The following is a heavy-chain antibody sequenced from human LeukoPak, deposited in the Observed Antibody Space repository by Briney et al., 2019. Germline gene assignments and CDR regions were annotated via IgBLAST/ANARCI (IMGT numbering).Heavy chain of an antibody. Sequence: KPSETLSLTCTVSDYSISSGYYWGWIRQPPGKGLEWIGNIYHSGSTYYNPSLKSRVTISVDTSKNQFSLKVTSVTAADTAVYYCARIRYSENIDYWGQGTLVTVSS. CDR1: DYSISSGYY. V-gene: IGHV4-38-2*02. J-gene: IGHJ4*02. D-gene: IGHD1-1*01. CDR2: IYHSGST. CDR3: ARIRYSENIDY.